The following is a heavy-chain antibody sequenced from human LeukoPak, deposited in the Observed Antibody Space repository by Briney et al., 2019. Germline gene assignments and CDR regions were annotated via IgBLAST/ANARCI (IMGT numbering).Heavy chain of an antibody. CDR2: INSDGSSA. V-gene: IGHV3-74*01. CDR3: ARDLDQLLDTAMVRPSNFDI. J-gene: IGHJ3*02. Sequence: GGSLRLSCAASGFTFSSYWMHWVRQAPGKGLVWVSRINSDGSSATYADSVKGRYTISRDNAKNTLYLQMNSLRAEDTAVYYCARDLDQLLDTAMVRPSNFDIWGQGTMVTVSS. D-gene: IGHD5-18*01. CDR1: GFTFSSYW.